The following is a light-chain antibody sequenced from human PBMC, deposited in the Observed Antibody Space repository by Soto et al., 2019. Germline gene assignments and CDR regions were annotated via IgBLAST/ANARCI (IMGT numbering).Light chain of an antibody. CDR2: GAS. Sequence: EIELTQSPATLSVSPGERATLSCRASQSVSSNLAWYQQKPGQAPRLLIYGASTRASGIPARFSGSGSGTEFTLTISSLQSEDFAVYYCQQYNNWPPITFGQGTRLEIK. J-gene: IGKJ5*01. CDR3: QQYNNWPPIT. V-gene: IGKV3-15*01. CDR1: QSVSSN.